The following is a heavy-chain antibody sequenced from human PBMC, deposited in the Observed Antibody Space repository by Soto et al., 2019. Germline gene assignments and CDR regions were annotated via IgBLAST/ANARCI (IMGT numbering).Heavy chain of an antibody. CDR1: GFTFSDYY. V-gene: IGHV3-11*01. Sequence: PGGSLRLSCAASGFTFSDYYISWIRQAPGKGLEWVSYISSSGSTIYYADSVKGRFTISRDNAKNSLYLQMNSLRAEDTAVYYCARDTHYYDSSALSIGGYYFDYWGQGTLVTVSS. CDR3: ARDTHYYDSSALSIGGYYFDY. J-gene: IGHJ4*02. CDR2: ISSSGSTI. D-gene: IGHD3-22*01.